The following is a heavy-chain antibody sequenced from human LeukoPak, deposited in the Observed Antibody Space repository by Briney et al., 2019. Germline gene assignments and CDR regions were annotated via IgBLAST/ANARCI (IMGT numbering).Heavy chain of an antibody. V-gene: IGHV3-23*01. CDR2: ISGSGGST. D-gene: IGHD3-22*01. J-gene: IGHJ5*02. CDR1: GFTFSSYA. CDR3: AKDWELAVITGLNWFDP. Sequence: GGSLRLSCAASGFTFSSYAMSWVRQAPGKGLEWVSAISGSGGSTYYADSVKGRFTISRDNSKNTLYLQMNSLRAEDTAVYYCAKDWELAVITGLNWFDPWGQGTLVTVSS.